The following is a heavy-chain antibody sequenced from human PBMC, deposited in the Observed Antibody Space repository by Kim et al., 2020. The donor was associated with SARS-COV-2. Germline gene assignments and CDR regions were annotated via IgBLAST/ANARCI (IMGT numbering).Heavy chain of an antibody. V-gene: IGHV1-46*01. J-gene: IGHJ6*02. Sequence: ASVKVSCKASGYTFTSYYMHWVRQAPGQGLEWMGIINPSGGSTSYAQKFQGRVTMTRDTSTSTVYMELSSLRSEDTAVYYCARAGSSRARYYYGMDVWGQGTTVTVSS. D-gene: IGHD2-15*01. CDR1: GYTFTSYY. CDR3: ARAGSSRARYYYGMDV. CDR2: INPSGGST.